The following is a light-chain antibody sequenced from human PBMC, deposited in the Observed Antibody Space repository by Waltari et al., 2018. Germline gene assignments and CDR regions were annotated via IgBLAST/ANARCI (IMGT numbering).Light chain of an antibody. Sequence: EIPLTQSPGTLSLSPGERATLSCRASQSVSSSYLAWYQQKPGQAPRLLIYGASSRATGIPDRFSGSGSGTDFTLTISRLEPEDFAVYYCQQYGSSPPFTFGPGTKVDIK. V-gene: IGKV3-20*01. CDR2: GAS. CDR1: QSVSSSY. J-gene: IGKJ3*01. CDR3: QQYGSSPPFT.